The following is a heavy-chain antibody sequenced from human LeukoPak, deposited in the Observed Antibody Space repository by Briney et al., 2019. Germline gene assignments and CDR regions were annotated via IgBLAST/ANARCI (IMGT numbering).Heavy chain of an antibody. CDR3: ARESAVVTRWYFDL. V-gene: IGHV1-24*01. CDR2: FDPEDGET. D-gene: IGHD6-19*01. CDR1: GYTLTELS. Sequence: ASVKVSCKVSGYTLTELSMHWGRQAPGKGRGWMGGFDPEDGETIYAQKFQGRVTMTEDTSTDTAYMELSRLRSDDTAVYYCARESAVVTRWYFDLWGRGTLVTVSS. J-gene: IGHJ2*01.